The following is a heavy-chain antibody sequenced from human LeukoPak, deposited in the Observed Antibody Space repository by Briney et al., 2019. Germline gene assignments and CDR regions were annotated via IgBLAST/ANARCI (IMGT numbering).Heavy chain of an antibody. CDR3: ARDSSGWYGSLDY. V-gene: IGHV3-66*01. D-gene: IGHD6-19*01. CDR1: GFTVSSNY. J-gene: IGHJ4*02. Sequence: GGSLRLSCAASGFTVSSNYMSWVRQAPGKGLEWVSVIYSGGSTYYADSVKGRFTISRDNSKNTLYLQMNSLRAEDTAVYYCARDSSGWYGSLDYWGQGTLVTVSS. CDR2: IYSGGST.